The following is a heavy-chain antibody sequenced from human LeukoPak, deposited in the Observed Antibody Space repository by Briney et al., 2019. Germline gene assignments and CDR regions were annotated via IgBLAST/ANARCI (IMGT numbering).Heavy chain of an antibody. J-gene: IGHJ4*02. D-gene: IGHD4-17*01. CDR3: ARSATVTTGYSDY. CDR1: GGSISSSGYY. V-gene: IGHV4-39*07. CDR2: LYYSGST. Sequence: SETLSLTCTVSGGSISSSGYYWGWIRQPPGKGLEWIGSLYYSGSTYYNPSLKSRVTISLDTSKNQFSLKLSSVTAADTAVYYCARSATVTTGYSDYWGQGTLVTVSS.